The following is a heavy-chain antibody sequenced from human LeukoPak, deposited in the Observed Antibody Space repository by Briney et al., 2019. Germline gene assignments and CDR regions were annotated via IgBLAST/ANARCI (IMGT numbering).Heavy chain of an antibody. Sequence: GGSLRLSCSASGFTFSSYAMHWVRQAPGKGLEYVSAISSNVGSTYYADSVKGRFTISRDNSKNTLYLQMSSLRAEESAVYYCVKDRGYSVYGPFDYWGQGTLVTVSS. CDR1: GFTFSSYA. V-gene: IGHV3-64D*06. D-gene: IGHD5/OR15-5a*01. CDR3: VKDRGYSVYGPFDY. J-gene: IGHJ4*02. CDR2: ISSNVGST.